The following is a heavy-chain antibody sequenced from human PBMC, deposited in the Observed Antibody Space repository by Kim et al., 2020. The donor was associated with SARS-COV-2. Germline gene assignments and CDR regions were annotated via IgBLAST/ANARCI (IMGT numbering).Heavy chain of an antibody. CDR2: T. CDR3: ATRLAGHFDN. J-gene: IGHJ4*02. V-gene: IGHV3-23*01. D-gene: IGHD6-19*01. Sequence: THSADSVRARFTISRGDSGSTVYLQMSSLRAEDTAIYYCATRLAGHFDNWGQGTPVTVSS.